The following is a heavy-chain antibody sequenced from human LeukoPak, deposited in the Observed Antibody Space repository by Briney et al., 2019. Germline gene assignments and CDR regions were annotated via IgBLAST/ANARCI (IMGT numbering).Heavy chain of an antibody. Sequence: GASVKVSCKTSGYTFTVKFLHWLRQAQGQGLEWMGGIDPKSGGPVYGQNFRGRVTVTRDTSVSTAHMELSRLRSDVTAVYFCALENCYVDPGCCKSFDYWGQGTLVTVSS. CDR1: GYTFTVKF. V-gene: IGHV1-2*02. D-gene: IGHD3-10*02. CDR2: IDPKSGGP. CDR3: ALENCYVDPGCCKSFDY. J-gene: IGHJ4*02.